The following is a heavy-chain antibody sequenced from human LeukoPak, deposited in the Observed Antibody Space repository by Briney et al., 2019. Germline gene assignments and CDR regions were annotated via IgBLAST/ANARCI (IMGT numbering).Heavy chain of an antibody. CDR1: GYTFTAYY. J-gene: IGHJ4*02. D-gene: IGHD2-15*01. CDR3: ARVALGLLNFDY. V-gene: IGHV1-2*02. Sequence: ASVKVSCKASGYTFTAYYVHWVRQAPGQGLEWMGWINPNSGGTNYAQKFQGRVTMTRDTSISTAYMELSRLRSDDPAVYYCARVALGLLNFDYWGQGTLVTVSS. CDR2: INPNSGGT.